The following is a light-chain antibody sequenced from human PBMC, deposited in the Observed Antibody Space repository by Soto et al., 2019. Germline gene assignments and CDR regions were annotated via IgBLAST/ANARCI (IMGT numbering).Light chain of an antibody. CDR1: SSNIGAVYD. CDR3: QSYDSSLSGYV. V-gene: IGLV1-40*01. J-gene: IGLJ1*01. Sequence: QSVLTQPPSGSGAPGQRVTISCTGSSSNIGAVYDVHWYQQLPGTAPKLLIYGNSNRPSGVPDRFAGSKSGTSASLAITGLQAEDEADYYCQSYDSSLSGYVFGTGTKLTVL. CDR2: GNS.